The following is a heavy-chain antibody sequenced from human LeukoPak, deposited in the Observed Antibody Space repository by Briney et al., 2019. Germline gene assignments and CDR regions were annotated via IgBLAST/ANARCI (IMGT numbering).Heavy chain of an antibody. CDR3: ARNGGGYSYGYGDAFDI. CDR2: IYYSGST. Sequence: SETLSLTCTVSGGSISSYYWSWIRQPPGKGLEWIGYIYYSGSTNYNPSLKSRVTISVDTSKNQFSLKLSSVTAADTAVYYCARNGGGYSYGYGDAFDIWGQGTMVTVSS. V-gene: IGHV4-59*08. D-gene: IGHD5-18*01. CDR1: GGSISSYY. J-gene: IGHJ3*02.